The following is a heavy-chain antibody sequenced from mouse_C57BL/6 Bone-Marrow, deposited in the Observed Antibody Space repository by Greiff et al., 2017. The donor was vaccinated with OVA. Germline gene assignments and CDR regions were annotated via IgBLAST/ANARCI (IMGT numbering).Heavy chain of an antibody. J-gene: IGHJ1*03. V-gene: IGHV1-81*01. D-gene: IGHD1-1*01. Sequence: VKLQESGAELARPGASVKLSCKASGYTFTSYGISWVKQRTGQGLEWIGEIYPRSGNTYYNEKFKGKATLTADKSSSTAYMELRSLTSEDSAVYFCARGTTVVATDFDVWGTGTTVTVSS. CDR2: IYPRSGNT. CDR1: GYTFTSYG. CDR3: ARGTTVVATDFDV.